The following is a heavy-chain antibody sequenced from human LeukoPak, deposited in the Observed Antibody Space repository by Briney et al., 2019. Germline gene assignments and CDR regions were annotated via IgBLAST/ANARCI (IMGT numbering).Heavy chain of an antibody. CDR1: GYTFTGYY. CDR2: INPNSGGT. CDR3: ARADCSTTSCLDAFDI. V-gene: IGHV1-2*06. Sequence: ASVKVSCKASGYTFTGYYMHWVRQAPGQGLEWMGRINPNSGGTNYAQKFQGRVTMTRDTSISTAYMELNRLRSDDTAVYYCARADCSTTSCLDAFDIWGQGTMVTVPS. J-gene: IGHJ3*02. D-gene: IGHD2-2*01.